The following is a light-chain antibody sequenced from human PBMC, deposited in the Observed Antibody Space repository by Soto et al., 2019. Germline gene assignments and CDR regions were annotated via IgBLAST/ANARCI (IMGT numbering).Light chain of an antibody. V-gene: IGLV2-14*03. Sequence: QSVLTQPASVSGSPGQSITISCTGTSGDIGSYNRVSWYQQHPGKAPILIIYDVTDRHSGVSNRFSGSKSGNTASLTISGLQAEDEAEYYCSSYTNINTSACVFGTGTKGTLL. CDR2: DVT. J-gene: IGLJ1*01. CDR1: SGDIGSYNR. CDR3: SSYTNINTSACV.